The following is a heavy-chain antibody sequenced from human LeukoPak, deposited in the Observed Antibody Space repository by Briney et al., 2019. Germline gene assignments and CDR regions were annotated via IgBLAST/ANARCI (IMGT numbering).Heavy chain of an antibody. Sequence: ASVKVSCKASGYTFTSYYMHWVRQAPGQGLEWMGIINPSGGSTSYAQKFQGRVTMTRDTSTSTVYMELSSLRSEDTAVYYCARDQTYGDYGGIPDYWGQGTLVTVSS. CDR2: INPSGGST. D-gene: IGHD4-17*01. J-gene: IGHJ4*02. CDR3: ARDQTYGDYGGIPDY. V-gene: IGHV1-46*01. CDR1: GYTFTSYY.